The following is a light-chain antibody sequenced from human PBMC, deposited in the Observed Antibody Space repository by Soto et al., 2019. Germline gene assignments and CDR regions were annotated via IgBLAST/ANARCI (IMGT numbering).Light chain of an antibody. CDR1: QSVSSSY. CDR3: QQYGSSPT. J-gene: IGKJ4*01. V-gene: IGKV3-20*01. Sequence: EIVLTQSPGTLSLSPGERATLSCRASQSVSSSYLAWYQQKPGQAPRLLIYGASSRATGMPDRFSGSGSGXXXXXXXXXXXXEDXAVXXXQQYGSSPTFGGGTKVEIK. CDR2: GAS.